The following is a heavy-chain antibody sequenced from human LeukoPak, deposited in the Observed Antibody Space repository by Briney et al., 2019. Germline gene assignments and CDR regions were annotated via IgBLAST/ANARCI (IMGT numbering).Heavy chain of an antibody. J-gene: IGHJ4*02. CDR3: ARGMITFDY. V-gene: IGHV3-7*01. D-gene: IGHD3-22*01. CDR1: GLTFSNYW. CDR2: IKQDGSEK. Sequence: PGGSLRLSCATSGLTFSNYWMSWVRQAPGKGLEWVANIKQDGSEKYYVDSVKGRFTISRDNAKNSLYLQMNSLRAEDTAVYYCARGMITFDYWGQGTLVTVSS.